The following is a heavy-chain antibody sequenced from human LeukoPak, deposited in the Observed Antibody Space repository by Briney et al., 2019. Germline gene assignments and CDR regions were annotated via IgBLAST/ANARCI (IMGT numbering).Heavy chain of an antibody. Sequence: SETLSLTCAVYGGSFSGYYWSWIRQPPGKGLEWIGYIYYSGSTYHNPSLKSRVTISVDTSKNQFSLKLSSVTAADTAVYYCATHTMIVSYAASGPFDYWGQGTLVTVSS. J-gene: IGHJ4*02. CDR2: IYYSGST. CDR3: ATHTMIVSYAASGPFDY. V-gene: IGHV4-30-4*08. D-gene: IGHD3-22*01. CDR1: GGSFSGYY.